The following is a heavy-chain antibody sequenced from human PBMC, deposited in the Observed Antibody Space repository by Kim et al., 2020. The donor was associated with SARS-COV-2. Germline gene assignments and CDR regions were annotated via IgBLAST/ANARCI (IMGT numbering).Heavy chain of an antibody. CDR3: ASGNMRGYGAFDI. J-gene: IGHJ3*02. D-gene: IGHD3-10*01. CDR1: GGSISSSSYY. CDR2: IYYSGST. V-gene: IGHV4-39*01. Sequence: SETLSLTCTVSGGSISSSSYYWGWIRQPPGKGLEWIGSIYYSGSTYYNPSLKSRVTISVDTSKNQFSLKLSSVTAADTAVYYCASGNMRGYGAFDIWGQGTMVTVSS.